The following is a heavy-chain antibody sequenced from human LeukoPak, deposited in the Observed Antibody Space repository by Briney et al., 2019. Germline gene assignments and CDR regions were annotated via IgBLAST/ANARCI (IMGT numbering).Heavy chain of an antibody. Sequence: GGSLSLSCAASRFTFSHYYMSGICQAPGKGLAWVSFISSCGSNINYADSVKGRFTIPRDNAKNSLYLQMNSLRAEHTAVCYCARAPQSRIGIAVAGSGFDYWGQGALVTVSS. D-gene: IGHD6-19*01. V-gene: IGHV3-11*01. CDR3: ARAPQSRIGIAVAGSGFDY. CDR2: ISSCGSNI. CDR1: RFTFSHYY. J-gene: IGHJ4*02.